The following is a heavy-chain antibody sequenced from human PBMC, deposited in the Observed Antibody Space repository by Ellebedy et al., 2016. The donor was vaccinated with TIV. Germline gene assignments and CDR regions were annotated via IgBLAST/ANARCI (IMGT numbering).Heavy chain of an antibody. V-gene: IGHV3-7*01. D-gene: IGHD2-15*01. J-gene: IGHJ4*02. Sequence: PGGSLRLSCAASGFTSSTYAMSWVRQAPGKGLEWVANIKEDGSRTSYVDSVRGRFTISRDNAKNSLYLQMNSLRAEDTAVYYCATGARSEGGYWGQGTLVTVSS. CDR3: ATGARSEGGY. CDR1: GFTSSTYA. CDR2: IKEDGSRT.